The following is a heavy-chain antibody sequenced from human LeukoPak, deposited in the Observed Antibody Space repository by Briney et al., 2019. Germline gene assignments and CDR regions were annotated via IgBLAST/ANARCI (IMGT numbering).Heavy chain of an antibody. CDR2: IYHSGST. Sequence: SQTLSLTCTLSGGSINSDDYYWNWIRQPAGKGLEWIGSIYHSGSTYYNPSLKSRVTISVDTSKNQFSLKLSSVTAADTAVYYCARDGWGRFGELLDPWGQGTLVTVSS. V-gene: IGHV4-61*02. CDR3: ARDGWGRFGELLDP. D-gene: IGHD3-10*01. CDR1: GGSINSDDYY. J-gene: IGHJ5*02.